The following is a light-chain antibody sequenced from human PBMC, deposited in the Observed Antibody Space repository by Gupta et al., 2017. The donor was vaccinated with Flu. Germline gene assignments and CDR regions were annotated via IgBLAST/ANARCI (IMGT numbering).Light chain of an antibody. CDR3: GTWDNSLNAAL. Sequence: QSVLTQPPSGSAAPGQRVTISCSGSSANIGSQYVSWYQHLPGATPRLLIYENNKRPSGIPDRFSGSKSGTSVTLAITGLQAGDEADYYCGTWDNSLNAALFGGGTKLTVL. J-gene: IGLJ2*01. CDR1: SANIGSQY. V-gene: IGLV1-51*02. CDR2: ENN.